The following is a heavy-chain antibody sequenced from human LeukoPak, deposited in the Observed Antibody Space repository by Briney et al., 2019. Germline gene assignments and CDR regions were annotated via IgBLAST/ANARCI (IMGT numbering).Heavy chain of an antibody. V-gene: IGHV3-23*01. Sequence: GGTLRLSCAASGFTFSTYGMSWVRQAPGKGLEWVSGISGSGGSRFYTDSVKGRFTISRDNSKNTLYLQMHSLRAEDTAVYYCAKDNPFSGYDGRDYWGQGTLVAVSS. CDR3: AKDNPFSGYDGRDY. J-gene: IGHJ4*02. CDR2: ISGSGGSR. CDR1: GFTFSTYG. D-gene: IGHD5-12*01.